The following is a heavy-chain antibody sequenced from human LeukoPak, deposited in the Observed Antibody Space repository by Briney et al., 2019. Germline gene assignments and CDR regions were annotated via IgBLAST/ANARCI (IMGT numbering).Heavy chain of an antibody. CDR1: GGSIRSSSYY. CDR3: ARDIQWLDP. Sequence: SETLSLTCTVSGGSIRSSSYYWGWIRQPPGEELEWIGSFFYRGNTYYNPSLMSRVSISVDASKNQFSLNLKSVTAADTAVYYCARDIQWLDPWGQGTLVTVSS. J-gene: IGHJ5*02. V-gene: IGHV4-39*07. CDR2: FFYRGNT. D-gene: IGHD6-19*01.